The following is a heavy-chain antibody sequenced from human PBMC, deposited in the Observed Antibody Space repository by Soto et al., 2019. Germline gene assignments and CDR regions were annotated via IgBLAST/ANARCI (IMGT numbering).Heavy chain of an antibody. V-gene: IGHV3-23*01. CDR3: AKDGTTGGQHYYGMDV. D-gene: IGHD2-15*01. Sequence: GGSLRLACYASGFTLSDYVMNWVRQGPGKGLEWVSTIGRGDDKYYADSVKGRFTISRDTSKNTLFLQMNSLRAEDTALYFCAKDGTTGGQHYYGMDVWRQGTTVS. CDR2: IGRGDDK. J-gene: IGHJ6*02. CDR1: GFTLSDYV.